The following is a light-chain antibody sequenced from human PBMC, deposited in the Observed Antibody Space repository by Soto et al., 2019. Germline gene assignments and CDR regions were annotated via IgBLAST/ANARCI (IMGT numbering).Light chain of an antibody. CDR2: GAF. J-gene: IGKJ1*01. CDR1: RSLSSGY. Sequence: ESVLMQSPSTLSLSPGERAPLSCRASRSLSSGYLAWYQQKAGQAPRLLISGAFNRATGVPDRFSGGGSGTDFTLTISRLEAEDFAVYYCQQYGSAPRTFGQGTKV. CDR3: QQYGSAPRT. V-gene: IGKV3-20*01.